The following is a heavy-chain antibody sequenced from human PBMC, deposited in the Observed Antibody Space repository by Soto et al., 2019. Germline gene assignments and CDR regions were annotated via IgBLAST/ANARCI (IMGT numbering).Heavy chain of an antibody. Sequence: QVQLVQSGAEVKKPGSSVTVSCKASGGTFGNSAISWVRQAPRQGLEWIGGIIPILPTPDYAQKFQGRVTITSDESTSTAYMELTSLRSDDTAVYYCARDKVRLQFGGNYYYAMDVWGQGTTVTVSS. V-gene: IGHV1-69*05. CDR3: ARDKVRLQFGGNYYYAMDV. J-gene: IGHJ6*02. D-gene: IGHD5-12*01. CDR1: GGTFGNSA. CDR2: IIPILPTP.